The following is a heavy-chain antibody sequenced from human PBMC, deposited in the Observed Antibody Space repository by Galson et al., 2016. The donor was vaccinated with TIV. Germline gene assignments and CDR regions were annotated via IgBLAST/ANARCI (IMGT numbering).Heavy chain of an antibody. V-gene: IGHV3-23*01. D-gene: IGHD3-10*01. J-gene: IGHJ4*02. CDR3: AKGKLGVFDY. Sequence: SCAASGFTFSSYAMSWVRQAPGKGLEWVSTVSTSGSTTYHADSVKGRFTISRDNSRDTLYLQMNSLRTEDTALYYCAKGKLGVFDYWGQGTLVTVSS. CDR1: GFTFSSYA. CDR2: VSTSGSTT.